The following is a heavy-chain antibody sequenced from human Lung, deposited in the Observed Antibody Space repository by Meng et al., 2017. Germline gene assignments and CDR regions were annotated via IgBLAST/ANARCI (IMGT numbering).Heavy chain of an antibody. D-gene: IGHD6-19*01. V-gene: IGHV4/OR15-8*02. CDR2: IYHGGDT. Sequence: QLPVRGAGQGLVQHSGTVPLHWFVSGGSIISIDWWSWVRQPPGKGLEWIGEIYHGGDTNYNPSLKSRVTIAIDRSKNQFSLKLSSVTAADTAVYYCASWIYSCGWQWGQGTLVTVSS. CDR3: ASWIYSCGWQ. CDR1: GGSIISIDW. J-gene: IGHJ4*02.